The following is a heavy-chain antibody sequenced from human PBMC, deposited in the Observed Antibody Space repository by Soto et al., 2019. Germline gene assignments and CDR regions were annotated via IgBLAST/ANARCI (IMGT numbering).Heavy chain of an antibody. CDR3: AREHATTVHTFDY. Sequence: PSETLSLTCTVSGASISDYYWSWIRQPPGKALEWIGYIYFTGKTNYSPSLKSRVTMSMDTSGNHFSLNLSSVTAADTAVYYCAREHATTVHTFDYCGQGTLVTVSS. V-gene: IGHV4-59*01. CDR1: GASISDYY. D-gene: IGHD4-17*01. CDR2: IYFTGKT. J-gene: IGHJ4*02.